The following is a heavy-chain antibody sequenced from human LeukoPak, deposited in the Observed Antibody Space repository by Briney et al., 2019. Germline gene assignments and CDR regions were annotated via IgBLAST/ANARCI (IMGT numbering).Heavy chain of an antibody. CDR3: ARVILEPLGSYYYGMDV. V-gene: IGHV4-59*01. Sequence: SETLSLTCTVSGGSISSYYWSWIRQPPGKGLEWIGYIYYSGSTNYNPSLKSRVTISVDTSENQFSLKLSSVTAADTAVYYCARVILEPLGSYYYGMDVWGQGTTVTVSS. J-gene: IGHJ6*02. CDR1: GGSISSYY. CDR2: IYYSGST. D-gene: IGHD3-3*01.